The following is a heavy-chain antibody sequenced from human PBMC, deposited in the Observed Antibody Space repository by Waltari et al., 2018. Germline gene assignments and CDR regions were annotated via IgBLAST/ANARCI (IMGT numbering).Heavy chain of an antibody. CDR1: GCTFSSYA. J-gene: IGHJ5*02. V-gene: IGHV1-69*10. CDR2: SIPILGIA. Sequence: QVQLVQSGAEVKKPGSSVKVSCKASGCTFSSYAISWVRQAPGQGLEWMGGSIPILGIANNAKKFQGRVTITADKSTSTAYMELSSLRSEDTAVYYCARDKNSGSYESAGWFDPWGQGTLVAVSS. D-gene: IGHD1-26*01. CDR3: ARDKNSGSYESAGWFDP.